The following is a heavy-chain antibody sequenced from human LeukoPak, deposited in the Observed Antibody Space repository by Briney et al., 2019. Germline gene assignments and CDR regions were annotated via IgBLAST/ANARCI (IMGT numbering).Heavy chain of an antibody. CDR3: ATDQGITNY. V-gene: IGHV3-23*01. D-gene: IGHD1-14*01. Sequence: GSLRLSCAASGFTFSSSAMSWVRQAPGKGLEWVSTISGSGGSTYYADFVKSRFTISRDNSKNTLYLQMNSLRAEDTAVYYCATDQGITNYWGQGTLVTVSS. CDR2: ISGSGGST. CDR1: GFTFSSSA. J-gene: IGHJ4*02.